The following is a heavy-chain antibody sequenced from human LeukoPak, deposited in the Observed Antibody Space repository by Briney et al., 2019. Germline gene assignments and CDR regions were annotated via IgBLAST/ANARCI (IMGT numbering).Heavy chain of an antibody. Sequence: SETLSLTCTVSGGSVSSSDYYWTWIRQPPGKELEWIGYIYFSGRTNYNPSLKSRVTTSIDISKNQFSLKLTSVIAADTAVYYCATVNPVMAFDNWGQGTLVTVSS. V-gene: IGHV4-61*08. D-gene: IGHD2-8*01. J-gene: IGHJ4*02. CDR2: IYFSGRT. CDR3: ATVNPVMAFDN. CDR1: GGSVSSSDYY.